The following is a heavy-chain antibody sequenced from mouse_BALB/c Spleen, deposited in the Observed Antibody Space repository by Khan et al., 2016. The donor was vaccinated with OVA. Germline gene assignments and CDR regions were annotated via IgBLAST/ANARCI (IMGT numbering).Heavy chain of an antibody. J-gene: IGHJ4*01. CDR2: IWSDGST. Sequence: QVQLKQSGPGLVAPSQGLSITCTISGFSLTNYGVHWVRQPPGKGLEWLVVIWSDGSTTYNSALKSRLTISKDNSESQVFLKMNSLQTDDTAMYFCARQPYYHYNIMDYWGQGTSVTVSS. V-gene: IGHV2-6-1*01. CDR3: ARQPYYHYNIMDY. D-gene: IGHD2-10*01. CDR1: GFSLTNYG.